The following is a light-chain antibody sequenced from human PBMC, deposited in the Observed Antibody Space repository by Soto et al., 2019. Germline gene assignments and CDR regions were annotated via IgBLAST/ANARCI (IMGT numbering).Light chain of an antibody. CDR1: QSVSSN. Sequence: EIVVTQSPATLSVSPGERATLSCRASQSVSSNLAWYQQKPGQAPSLLIYGASTRATGTPARFSGSGSGTEFTPTISSLQSEDFAVYYCQQYIRWPLTFGGGTKVDIK. CDR3: QQYIRWPLT. V-gene: IGKV3-15*01. J-gene: IGKJ4*01. CDR2: GAS.